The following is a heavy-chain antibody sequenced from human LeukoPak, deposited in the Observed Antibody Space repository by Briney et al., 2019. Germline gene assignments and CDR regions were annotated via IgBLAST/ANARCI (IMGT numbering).Heavy chain of an antibody. CDR3: ASTYCGGDCYYSHAFDI. CDR2: LYSGGNT. Sequence: GGSLRLSCAASGFTVSSNYMSWVRQAPGKGLEWVSVLYSGGNTNYADSVKGRFTISRDNSKNTLYLQKNSLRAEDTAVYYCASTYCGGDCYYSHAFDIWGQGTMVTVSS. CDR1: GFTVSSNY. J-gene: IGHJ3*02. V-gene: IGHV3-66*01. D-gene: IGHD2-21*02.